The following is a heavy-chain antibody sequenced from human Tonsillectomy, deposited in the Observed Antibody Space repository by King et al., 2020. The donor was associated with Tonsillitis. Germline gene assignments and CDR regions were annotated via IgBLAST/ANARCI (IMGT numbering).Heavy chain of an antibody. V-gene: IGHV4-4*02. CDR1: GGSISSSNW. J-gene: IGHJ5*02. D-gene: IGHD3-22*01. Sequence: MQLQESGPGLVKPSGTLSLTCAVSGGSISSSNWWSWVRQPPGKGLEWIGEIYHSGSTYYNPSLQSRVTISADNSKNQFSLKLSSVTAADTAVYYCVRRDYYDSSGHGSWGQGTLVTVSS. CDR3: VRRDYYDSSGHGS. CDR2: IYHSGST.